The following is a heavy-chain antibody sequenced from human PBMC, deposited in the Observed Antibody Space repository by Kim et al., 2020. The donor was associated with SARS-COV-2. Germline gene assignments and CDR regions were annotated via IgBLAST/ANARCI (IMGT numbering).Heavy chain of an antibody. CDR3: AKGRMTADWLLDY. V-gene: IGHV3-23*01. Sequence: YADSVKGRFTISRDNSKNTLYLQMNSLRAEDTAVYYCAKGRMTADWLLDYWGQGTLVTVSS. D-gene: IGHD2-21*02. J-gene: IGHJ4*02.